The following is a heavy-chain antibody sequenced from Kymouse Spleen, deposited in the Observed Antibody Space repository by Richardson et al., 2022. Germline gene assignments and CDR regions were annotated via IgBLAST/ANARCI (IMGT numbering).Heavy chain of an antibody. CDR1: GGSISSSSYY. CDR3: ARHGYSSSDFDY. J-gene: IGHJ4*02. Sequence: QLQLQESGPGLVKPSETLSLTCTVSGGSISSSSYYWGWIRQPPGKGLEWIGSIYYSGSTYYNPSLKSRVTISVDTSKNQFSLKLSSVTAADTAVYYCARHGYSSSDFDYWGQGTLVTVSS. V-gene: IGHV4-39*01. CDR2: IYYSGST. D-gene: IGHD6-6*01.